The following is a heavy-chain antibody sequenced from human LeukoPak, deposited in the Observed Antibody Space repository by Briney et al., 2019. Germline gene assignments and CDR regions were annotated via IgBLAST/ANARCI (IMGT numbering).Heavy chain of an antibody. CDR1: GYTFTGYF. J-gene: IGHJ4*02. CDR3: ARDERYDSSGYPFDY. Sequence: ASVKVSCKASGYTFTGYFIHWVRQAPGQGLEWMGWINPNSGGTNYAQKFQGRVTMTRDTSISTAYMELSRLRSDDTAVHYCARDERYDSSGYPFDYWGQGTLVTVSS. D-gene: IGHD3-22*01. CDR2: INPNSGGT. V-gene: IGHV1-2*02.